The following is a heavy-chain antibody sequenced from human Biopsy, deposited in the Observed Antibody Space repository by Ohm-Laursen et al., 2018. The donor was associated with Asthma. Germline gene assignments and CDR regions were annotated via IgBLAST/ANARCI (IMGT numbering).Heavy chain of an antibody. Sequence: SDTLSLTWAVSGGSISSGGYSWSWIRQPPGKGLEWIGYIYHSGSTYYNPSLKSRVTISVDRSKNQFSLKLSSVTAADTAVYYCARVKDGYNSDYWGQGTLVTVSS. CDR3: ARVKDGYNSDY. D-gene: IGHD5-24*01. CDR2: IYHSGST. V-gene: IGHV4-30-2*01. J-gene: IGHJ4*02. CDR1: GGSISSGGYS.